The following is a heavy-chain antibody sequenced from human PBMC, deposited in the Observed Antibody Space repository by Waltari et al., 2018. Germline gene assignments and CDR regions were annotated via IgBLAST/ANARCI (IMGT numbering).Heavy chain of an antibody. J-gene: IGHJ6*03. V-gene: IGHV1-2*06. CDR2: INPNSGGT. CDR3: ARDSRAGNYYYYYYMDV. CDR1: GYTFTVSY. Sequence: QVQLVQSGAEVKKPGASVKVSCKASGYTFTVSYLHWVRQAPGQGLEWMGRINPNSGGTNYAQKFQGRVTMTRDTSISTAYMELSRLRSDDTAVYYCARDSRAGNYYYYYYMDVWGKGTTVTVSS.